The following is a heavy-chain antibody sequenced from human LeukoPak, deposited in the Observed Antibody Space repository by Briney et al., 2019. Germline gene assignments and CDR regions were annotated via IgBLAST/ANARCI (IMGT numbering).Heavy chain of an antibody. J-gene: IGHJ4*02. D-gene: IGHD3-22*01. CDR1: GDSISSYY. V-gene: IGHV4-59*08. CDR2: IYYSGST. Sequence: SETQSLTCTVSGDSISSYYWSWIRQPPGKGLEWIGYIYYSGSTNYNPSLKSRVTISVDTSKNQFSLKLSSVTAADTAVYYCARVDRYYDSSGYHDYWGQGTLVTVSS. CDR3: ARVDRYYDSSGYHDY.